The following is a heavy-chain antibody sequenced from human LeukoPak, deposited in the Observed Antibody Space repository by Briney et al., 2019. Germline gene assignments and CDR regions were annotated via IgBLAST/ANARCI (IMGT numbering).Heavy chain of an antibody. Sequence: GSLRLSCAASGFTFSGYGMHWVRQAPGKGLEWVAFVRYDSSNKYYADSVKGRFTVSRDNSKNMLYLQMNSLRADDTAVYYCAREGPSFMVRGFTDAFDIWGQGTMVTVSS. D-gene: IGHD3-10*01. J-gene: IGHJ3*02. CDR1: GFTFSGYG. CDR2: VRYDSSNK. V-gene: IGHV3-30*02. CDR3: AREGPSFMVRGFTDAFDI.